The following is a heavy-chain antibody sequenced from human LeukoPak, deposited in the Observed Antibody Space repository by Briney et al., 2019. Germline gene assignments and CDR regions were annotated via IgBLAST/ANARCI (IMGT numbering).Heavy chain of an antibody. CDR2: INPSGGST. CDR1: GYTFASYY. Sequence: ASVKVSCKASGYTFASYYMHWVRQAPGQGLEWMGIINPSGGSTTYAQKFQGRVIMTRDTSTSTVYMELSSLRSEDTAVYYCARDSTPTYYSGTYYFEYWGQGTLVTVSS. J-gene: IGHJ4*02. V-gene: IGHV1-46*01. CDR3: ARDSTPTYYSGTYYFEY. D-gene: IGHD1-26*01.